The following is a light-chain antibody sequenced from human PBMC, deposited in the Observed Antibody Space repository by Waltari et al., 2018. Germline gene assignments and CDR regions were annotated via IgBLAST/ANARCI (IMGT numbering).Light chain of an antibody. V-gene: IGKV3-15*01. CDR1: QSVSVN. CDR3: QQSHNWPPLT. Sequence: VLTQSPATLSLSPGDRANLSCRASQSVSVNLAWYQQRPGQAPRLLSYSASTRATGIPARFSGSGSGTEFTLTISSLESEDFAVYYCQQSHNWPPLTFGGGTKVEIK. CDR2: SAS. J-gene: IGKJ4*01.